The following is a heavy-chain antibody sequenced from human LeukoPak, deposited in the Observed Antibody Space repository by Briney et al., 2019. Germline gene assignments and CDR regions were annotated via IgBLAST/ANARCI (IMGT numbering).Heavy chain of an antibody. CDR3: ARDNSVEDTAWWFDP. Sequence: GASVKVSCKASGYTFTRYYMHWVRQAPGQGLEWMGIINPSGGSTSYAQKFQGRVTMTRDMSTSTDYMELSSLRSVDTAVYYCARDNSVEDTAWWFDPWGQGTLVTVSS. CDR1: GYTFTRYY. D-gene: IGHD4-23*01. V-gene: IGHV1-46*01. J-gene: IGHJ5*02. CDR2: INPSGGST.